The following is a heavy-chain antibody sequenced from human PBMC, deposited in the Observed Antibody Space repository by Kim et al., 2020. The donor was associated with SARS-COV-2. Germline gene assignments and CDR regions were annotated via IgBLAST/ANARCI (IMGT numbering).Heavy chain of an antibody. CDR3: ARDPLAAADYYGMDV. D-gene: IGHD6-13*01. V-gene: IGHV4-39*07. CDR2: IYYSGST. J-gene: IGHJ6*02. Sequence: SETLSLTCTVSGGSISSSSYYWGWIRQPPGKGLEWIGSIYYSGSTYYNPSLKSRVTISVDTSKNQFSLKLSSVTAADTAVYYCARDPLAAADYYGMDVWGQGTTVTVSS. CDR1: GGSISSSSYY.